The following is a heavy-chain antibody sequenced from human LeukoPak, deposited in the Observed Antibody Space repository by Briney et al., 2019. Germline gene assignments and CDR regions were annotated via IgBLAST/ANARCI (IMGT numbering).Heavy chain of an antibody. V-gene: IGHV3-48*04. CDR2: ISSGGSTL. Sequence: GGSLRLSCAASGFTFSSYSMNWVRQAPGKGLEWVSYISSGGSTLYYADSVKGRFTISRDNAKNSLYLQMNSLRAEDTAVYFCTYGDYPLTYWGQGTLVTVSS. CDR1: GFTFSSYS. D-gene: IGHD4-17*01. CDR3: TYGDYPLTY. J-gene: IGHJ4*02.